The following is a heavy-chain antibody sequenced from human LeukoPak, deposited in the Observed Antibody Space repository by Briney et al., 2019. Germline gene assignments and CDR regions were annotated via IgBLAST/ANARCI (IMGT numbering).Heavy chain of an antibody. CDR1: GYTFTSYD. CDR3: AREGHYYGSGSYYNGYYYYYMDV. V-gene: IGHV1-8*01. J-gene: IGHJ6*03. Sequence: ASVKVSCKASGYTFTSYDINWVRQATGQGLEWMGWMNPNSGNTGYAQKFQGRVTMTRNTSISTAYMELSSLRSEDTAVYYCAREGHYYGSGSYYNGYYYYYMDVWGKGTTVTVSS. D-gene: IGHD3-10*01. CDR2: MNPNSGNT.